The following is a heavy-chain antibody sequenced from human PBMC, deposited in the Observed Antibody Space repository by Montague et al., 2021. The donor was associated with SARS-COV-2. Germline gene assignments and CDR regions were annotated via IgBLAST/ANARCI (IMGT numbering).Heavy chain of an antibody. CDR1: GGSISPYY. CDR2: IYSSKGT. V-gene: IGHV4-59*01. CDR3: ARRTDILTGYFDY. Sequence: SETLSLTCAVSGGSISPYYWSWVRQPHATGLEWIGHIYSSKGTIYNPSPKTRATLSLDAAKNHFSLRLSLVTAADTAVNNCARRTDILTGYFDYWGQGTLVTVSS. J-gene: IGHJ4*02. D-gene: IGHD3-9*01.